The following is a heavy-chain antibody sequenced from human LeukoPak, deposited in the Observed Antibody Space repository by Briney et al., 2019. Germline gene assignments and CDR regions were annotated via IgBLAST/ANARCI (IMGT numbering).Heavy chain of an antibody. D-gene: IGHD6-19*01. CDR1: GGSISSSSYY. Sequence: PSETLSLTCTVSGGSISSSSYYWGWLRQPPGKGLEWIGSSYYSGSPYYNPSLKSRVTISVDTSMNQFSLNLSSVTAADTAVYYCARAETYSSGLLGDWGQGTLVTGSS. CDR3: ARAETYSSGLLGD. V-gene: IGHV4-39*01. J-gene: IGHJ4*02. CDR2: SYYSGSP.